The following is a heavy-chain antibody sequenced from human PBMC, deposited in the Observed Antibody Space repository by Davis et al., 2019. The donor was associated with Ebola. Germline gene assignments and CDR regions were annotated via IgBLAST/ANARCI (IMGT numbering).Heavy chain of an antibody. V-gene: IGHV3-15*01. CDR1: GFTFSSYW. CDR3: TTLSTVTTMYFDL. Sequence: GGSLRLSCAASGFTFSSYWMSWVRQAPGKGLEWVGRIKSKTDGGTTDYAAPVKGRFAMSRDDSKNTLYLQMNSLKIEDTAVYYCTTLSTVTTMYFDLWGRGTLVTVSS. CDR2: IKSKTDGGTT. D-gene: IGHD4-17*01. J-gene: IGHJ2*01.